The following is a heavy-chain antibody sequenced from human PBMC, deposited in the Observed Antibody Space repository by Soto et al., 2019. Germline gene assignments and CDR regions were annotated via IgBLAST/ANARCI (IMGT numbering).Heavy chain of an antibody. CDR3: ARWPQLEPRFDY. D-gene: IGHD1-1*01. J-gene: IGHJ4*02. V-gene: IGHV4-28*01. CDR2: IYYSGTT. CDR1: GYSISSSNW. Sequence: SETLSLTCAVSGYSISSSNWCGWIRQPPGKGLEWIGYIYYSGTTYYNPSLKSRVTIAVDTSKNQFSLKLSSVTAADTAVYYSARWPQLEPRFDYWGQGTLVTVSS.